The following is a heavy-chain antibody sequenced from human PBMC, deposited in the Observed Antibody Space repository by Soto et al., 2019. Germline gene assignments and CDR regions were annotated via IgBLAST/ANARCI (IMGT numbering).Heavy chain of an antibody. V-gene: IGHV3-30*03. CDR1: GFTFSSYG. CDR2: LSYDGSNT. D-gene: IGHD3-3*02. Sequence: PGGSLRLSCVASGFTFSSYGMHWVRQAPGKGLEWVAILSYDGSNTYYADSVKGRFTISRDNSKNTLYLQMSSLRAEDTAVYYCARDPHSLDYWGRGTLVTVSS. CDR3: ARDPHSLDY. J-gene: IGHJ4*02.